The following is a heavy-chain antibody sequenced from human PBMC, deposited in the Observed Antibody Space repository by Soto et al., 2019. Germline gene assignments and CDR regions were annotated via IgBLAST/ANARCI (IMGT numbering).Heavy chain of an antibody. J-gene: IGHJ3*02. CDR3: ARTPGVVVVAAPQEAPFDI. CDR1: GYTFTSYG. Sequence: ASVKVSCKASGYTFTSYGISWVRQAPGQGLEWMGWISAYNGNTNYAQKLQGRVTMTTDTSTSTAYMELRSLRSDDTAVYYCARTPGVVVVAAPQEAPFDIWGQGTMVTVS. CDR2: ISAYNGNT. D-gene: IGHD2-15*01. V-gene: IGHV1-18*01.